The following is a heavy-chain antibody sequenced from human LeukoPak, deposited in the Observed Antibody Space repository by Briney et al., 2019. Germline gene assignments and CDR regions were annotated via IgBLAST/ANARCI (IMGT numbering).Heavy chain of an antibody. CDR2: ITWDGGYT. Sequence: PGGSLRLSCAASGFTFDDYTMHWVRQLPGKGLEWVSLITWDGGYTDYTDSVKGRFTISRDNSKNSLYLQMNGLRAVDTALYFCVKDLNYFDGSGFFDYWGQGTLVTVSS. V-gene: IGHV3-43*01. CDR3: VKDLNYFDGSGFFDY. D-gene: IGHD3-22*01. J-gene: IGHJ4*02. CDR1: GFTFDDYT.